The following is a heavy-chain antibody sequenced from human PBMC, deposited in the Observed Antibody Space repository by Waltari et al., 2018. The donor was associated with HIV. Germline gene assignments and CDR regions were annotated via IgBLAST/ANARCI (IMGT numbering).Heavy chain of an antibody. Sequence: QVQLVQSGAEVKTRGSSVKVPCKASGGTFSNFSINWVQQAPGQGLEWMGGVVPFCATTTYARKFQGRVTISATASTGTAYMELRSLTTDDTAVYYCARSLLTPYYFDSWGQGTLVTVSS. CDR2: VVPFCATT. V-gene: IGHV1-69*12. J-gene: IGHJ4*02. CDR1: GGTFSNFS. D-gene: IGHD2-21*02. CDR3: ARSLLTPYYFDS.